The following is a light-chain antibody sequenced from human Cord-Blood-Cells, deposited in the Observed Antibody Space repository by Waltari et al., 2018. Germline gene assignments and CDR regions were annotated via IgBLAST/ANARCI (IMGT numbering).Light chain of an antibody. Sequence: SYELTQPPSVSVSPGQTASITCSGDKLGDKYACWYQQKQGQSPVLVIYQDSKRPSGIPERFSGSNSGNTATLTISGTQAMDEADYYCQAWDSSFYVFGTGTKVTVL. J-gene: IGLJ1*01. CDR1: KLGDKY. CDR3: QAWDSSFYV. V-gene: IGLV3-1*01. CDR2: QDS.